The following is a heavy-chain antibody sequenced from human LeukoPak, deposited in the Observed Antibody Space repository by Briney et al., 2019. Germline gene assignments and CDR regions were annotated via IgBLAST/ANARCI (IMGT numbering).Heavy chain of an antibody. CDR1: GFTFSSYW. J-gene: IGHJ4*02. D-gene: IGHD3-10*01. Sequence: PGGSLRLSCAAPGFTFSSYWMHWVRQAPGKGLVWVSRINSDGSSTSYADSVKGRFTISRDSAKNTLYPEMNSLRAEDTAVYYCAKDMGADGSGSYSHFDYWGQGTLVTVSS. CDR2: INSDGSST. V-gene: IGHV3-74*01. CDR3: AKDMGADGSGSYSHFDY.